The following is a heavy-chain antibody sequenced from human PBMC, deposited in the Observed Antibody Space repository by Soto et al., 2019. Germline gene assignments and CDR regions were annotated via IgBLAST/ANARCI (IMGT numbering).Heavy chain of an antibody. CDR1: GYTLTSYG. CDR3: ARRAAVSVTSLWFDP. CDR2: ISAYNGNT. J-gene: IGHJ5*02. D-gene: IGHD6-19*01. V-gene: IGHV1-18*01. Sequence: ASVKVSSEASGYTLTSYGRSWARQAPGQGLEWMGWISAYNGNTNYAQKLQGRVTMTTDTSTSTAYMELSSLRSEDTAVYYCARRAAVSVTSLWFDPWGQGTLVTVSS.